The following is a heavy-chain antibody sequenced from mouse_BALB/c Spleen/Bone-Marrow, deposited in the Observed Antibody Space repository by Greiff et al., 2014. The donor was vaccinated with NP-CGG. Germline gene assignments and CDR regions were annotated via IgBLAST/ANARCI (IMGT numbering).Heavy chain of an antibody. V-gene: IGHV1S41*01. CDR3: ARGYGNSAWFAY. CDR2: IAPGSGST. D-gene: IGHD2-10*02. J-gene: IGHJ3*01. Sequence: DLVKPGASVKLSCKASGYTFTSYWINWIKQRPGQGLEWIGRIAPGSGSTYYNEMFKGKATLTVDTSSSTAYIQLSSLSSEDSAVYFCARGYGNSAWFAYWGQRTLVTVSA. CDR1: GYTFTSYW.